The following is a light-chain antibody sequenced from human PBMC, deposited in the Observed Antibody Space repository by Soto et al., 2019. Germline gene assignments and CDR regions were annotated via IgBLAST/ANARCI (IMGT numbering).Light chain of an antibody. V-gene: IGKV3-20*01. CDR2: GAS. CDR1: QSFASSY. CDR3: QQRHMWPIT. Sequence: EIVLTQSPGTLSLSPGERATLSCRASQSFASSYLAWFQQKLGQAPSLLIYGASSRATGIPDRFSGSGSGTDFTLTISRLEPDDLAVYYCQQRHMWPITFGQGTRLEIK. J-gene: IGKJ5*01.